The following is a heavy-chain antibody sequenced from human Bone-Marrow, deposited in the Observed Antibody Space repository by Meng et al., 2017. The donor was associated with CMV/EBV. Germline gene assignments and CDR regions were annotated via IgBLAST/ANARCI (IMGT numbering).Heavy chain of an antibody. J-gene: IGHJ6*02. V-gene: IGHV1-69*05. CDR1: GGTFSSYA. CDR2: IIPIFGTA. D-gene: IGHD7-27*01. Sequence: SVKVFCKASGGTFSSYAISWVRQAPGQGLEWMGGIIPIFGTANYAQKFQGRVTITTDESTSTAYMELSSLRSEDTAVYYCARDMSNWGFYYGMDVWGQGTTVTFSS. CDR3: ARDMSNWGFYYGMDV.